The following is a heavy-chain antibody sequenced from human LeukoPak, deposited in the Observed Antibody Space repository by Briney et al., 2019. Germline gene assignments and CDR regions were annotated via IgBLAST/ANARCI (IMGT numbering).Heavy chain of an antibody. Sequence: GGSLRLSCAASGFTVSSNYMSWVRQAPGKGLEWVSVIYSGGSTYYADSVKGRFTISRDNSKNTLYLQMNSLRAEDTAVYYCAGRNRLWFGELLYDYWGQGTLVTVSS. CDR2: IYSGGST. V-gene: IGHV3-66*01. CDR1: GFTVSSNY. D-gene: IGHD3-10*01. J-gene: IGHJ4*02. CDR3: AGRNRLWFGELLYDY.